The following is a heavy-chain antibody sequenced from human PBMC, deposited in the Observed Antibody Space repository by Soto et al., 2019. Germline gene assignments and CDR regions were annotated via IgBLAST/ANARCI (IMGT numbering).Heavy chain of an antibody. Sequence: SGPTLVNPTQTLTLTCTFSGFSLSTSGVGVGWIRQPPGKALEWLALIYWNDDKRYSPSLKSRLTITKDTSKNQVVLTITNMDPVDTPTYYCAHSLRLLYYFDYWGQGTLVTVSS. CDR2: IYWNDDK. V-gene: IGHV2-5*01. CDR1: GFSLSTSGVG. CDR3: AHSLRLLYYFDY. J-gene: IGHJ4*02. D-gene: IGHD3-3*01.